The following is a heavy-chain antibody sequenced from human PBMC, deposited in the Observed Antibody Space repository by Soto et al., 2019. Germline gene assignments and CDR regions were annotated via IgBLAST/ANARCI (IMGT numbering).Heavy chain of an antibody. V-gene: IGHV4-34*01. CDR2: INHSGST. J-gene: IGHJ4*02. CDR1: GGSFSGYY. D-gene: IGHD6-13*01. Sequence: SETLSLTCAVYGGSFSGYYWSWIRQPPGKGLEWIGEINHSGSTNYNPSLKSRVTISVDTSKNQFSLKLSSVTAADTAVYYCARGYSSSWFDYWGQGTLVTVSS. CDR3: ARGYSSSWFDY.